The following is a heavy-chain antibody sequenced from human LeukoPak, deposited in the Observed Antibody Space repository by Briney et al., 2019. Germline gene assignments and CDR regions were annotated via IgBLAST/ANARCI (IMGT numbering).Heavy chain of an antibody. V-gene: IGHV3-21*01. CDR1: GFTFSSYS. Sequence: GGSLRLSCAASGFTFSSYSMNWVRQAPGKGLEWVSSISSSGSYIYYADSVKGRFTISRDNAKNSLYLQMNSLRAEDTAVYYCARDGAAADLFDYWGQGTLVTVSS. CDR2: ISSSGSYI. CDR3: ARDGAAADLFDY. D-gene: IGHD6-13*01. J-gene: IGHJ4*02.